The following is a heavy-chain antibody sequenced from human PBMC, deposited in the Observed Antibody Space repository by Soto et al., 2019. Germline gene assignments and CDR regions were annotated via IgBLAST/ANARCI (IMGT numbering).Heavy chain of an antibody. CDR1: GGSLSSYY. D-gene: IGHD3-22*01. CDR2: IHGSGST. CDR3: ARDTSYEYGYWYFDL. J-gene: IGHJ2*01. Sequence: PSETLSLTCTVSGGSLSSYYYWIRQPPGKGLEWIGYIHGSGSTQYNPSLKSRGSMSMDTSEDQFSLRLTSVTAADTAIYYCARDTSYEYGYWYFDLWGRGTLVTVSS. V-gene: IGHV4-59*13.